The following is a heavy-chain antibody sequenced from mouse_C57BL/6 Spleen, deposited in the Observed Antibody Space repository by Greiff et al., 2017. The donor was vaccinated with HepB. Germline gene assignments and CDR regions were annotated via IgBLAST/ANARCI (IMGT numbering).Heavy chain of an antibody. J-gene: IGHJ1*03. V-gene: IGHV1-54*01. CDR3: ARWEITRYFEV. Sequence: QVQLQQSGAELVRPGTSVKVSCKASGYAFTNYLIEWVKQRPGQGLEWIGVINPGSGGTNYNEKFKGKATLTADKSSSTAYMQLSSLTSEDSAVYFCARWEITRYFEVWGTGTTVTVSS. D-gene: IGHD2-4*01. CDR1: GYAFTNYL. CDR2: INPGSGGT.